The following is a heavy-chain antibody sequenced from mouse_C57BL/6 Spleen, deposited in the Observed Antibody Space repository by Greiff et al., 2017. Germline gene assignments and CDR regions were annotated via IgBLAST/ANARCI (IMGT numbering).Heavy chain of an antibody. Sequence: QLQQPGAELVKPGASVKLSCKASGYTFTSYWTHWVKQRPGQGLEWIGMIHPYSGCTNYNEKFKGEATLTVDKSSCSAYMQLSSLTSEYSAVSCCARSGSPWFAYRGQGTLVSVSA. J-gene: IGHJ3*01. CDR3: ARSGSPWFAY. V-gene: IGHV1-64*01. CDR2: IHPYSGCT. CDR1: GYTFTSYW. D-gene: IGHD3-1*01.